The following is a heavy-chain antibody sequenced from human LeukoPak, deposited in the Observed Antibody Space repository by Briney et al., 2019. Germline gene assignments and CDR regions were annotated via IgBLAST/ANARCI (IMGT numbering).Heavy chain of an antibody. V-gene: IGHV3-9*03. Sequence: GGSLRLSCAASGFTFDDYAMHWVRQAPGKGLEWVSGISWNSGSIGYADSVKGRFTISRDNAKNSLYLQMNSLRAEEMALYYCAKAVGSGYSYGTFDYWGQGTLVTVSS. CDR3: AKAVGSGYSYGTFDY. CDR2: ISWNSGSI. J-gene: IGHJ4*02. D-gene: IGHD5-18*01. CDR1: GFTFDDYA.